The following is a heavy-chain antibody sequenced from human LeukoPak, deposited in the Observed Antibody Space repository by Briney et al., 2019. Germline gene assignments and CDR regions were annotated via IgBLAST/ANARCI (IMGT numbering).Heavy chain of an antibody. V-gene: IGHV1-3*01. D-gene: IGHD3-16*02. CDR3: AKELGNSVWGVIVIPYYYYYGMDV. CDR1: GYTFTSYA. Sequence: GASVKVSCKASGYTFTSYAMHWVRQAPGQRLEWMGWINAGNGNTKYSQKFQGRVTMTRDTSTSTVYMELSSLRSEDTAVYYCAKELGNSVWGVIVIPYYYYYGMDVWGQGTTVTVSS. J-gene: IGHJ6*02. CDR2: INAGNGNT.